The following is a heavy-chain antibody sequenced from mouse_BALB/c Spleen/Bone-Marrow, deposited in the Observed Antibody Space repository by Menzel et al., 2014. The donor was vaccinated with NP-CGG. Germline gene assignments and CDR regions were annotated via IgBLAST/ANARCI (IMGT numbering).Heavy chain of an antibody. Sequence: VQLKESGGGLVQPGESLKLSCESNEYEFPSHDMSWVRKTPEKRLELVAAVNSDGGSTFYPDTMERRFIISRDNTKKTLYLQMSSLRSEDTALYYCARQGDYGSSWFAYWGQGTLVTVSA. J-gene: IGHJ3*01. CDR3: ARQGDYGSSWFAY. D-gene: IGHD1-1*01. CDR2: VNSDGGST. CDR1: EYEFPSHD. V-gene: IGHV5-2*01.